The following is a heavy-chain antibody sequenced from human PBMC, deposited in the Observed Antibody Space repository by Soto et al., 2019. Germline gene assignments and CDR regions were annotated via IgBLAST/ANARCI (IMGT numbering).Heavy chain of an antibody. V-gene: IGHV3-21*01. CDR3: APYLFDGRGYH. Sequence: PGGSLRLSCAASGFTFSSFGMNWVRQAPGKGLEWVSSISSSSSYIDYVDSVKGRFTISRGNAANPLYLQMNSLRAEDTAVYYCAPYLFDGRGYHWGQVTLVTVS. J-gene: IGHJ4*02. D-gene: IGHD3-22*01. CDR2: ISSSSSYI. CDR1: GFTFSSFG.